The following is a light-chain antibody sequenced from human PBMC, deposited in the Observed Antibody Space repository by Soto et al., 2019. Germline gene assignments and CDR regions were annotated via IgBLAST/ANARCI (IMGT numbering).Light chain of an antibody. CDR3: FSYTASDMWV. J-gene: IGLJ3*02. CDR2: AVS. V-gene: IGLV2-11*01. CDR1: NSDVGAYTF. Sequence: QSALTQPRSVSGSPGQSVTISCTGTNSDVGAYTFVSWYQQLPGKAPKLIISAVSYRPSGVPDRFSGSKSGNTASLTISGLQAEDEADYYSFSYTASDMWVFGGGTKLTVL.